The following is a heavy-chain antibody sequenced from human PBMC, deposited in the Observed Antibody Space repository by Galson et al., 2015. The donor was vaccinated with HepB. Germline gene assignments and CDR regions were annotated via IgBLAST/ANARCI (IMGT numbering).Heavy chain of an antibody. V-gene: IGHV3-53*01. CDR1: DFTASSNY. CDR2: IYSGGST. J-gene: IGHJ6*02. Sequence: SLRLSCAASDFTASSNYTSWVRQAPGTGLEWVSVIYSGGSTYYADSVKGRFTISRDNSKNTVYLQMNSLRAEDTAVYYCARGMSGHETHGMDVWGQGTTVIVSS. D-gene: IGHD5-12*01. CDR3: ARGMSGHETHGMDV.